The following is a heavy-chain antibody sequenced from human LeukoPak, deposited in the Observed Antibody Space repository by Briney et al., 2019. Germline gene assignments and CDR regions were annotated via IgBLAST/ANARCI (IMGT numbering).Heavy chain of an antibody. Sequence: GGSLRLSCAASGFTFSSYWMHWVRQAPGKGLVWVSRINSDGSSTSYADSAKGRFTISRDNSQNTLYLQMNSLTTEDTAVYYCAKDARGDYFSPYYYGLEVWGQGTTVSVSS. CDR1: GFTFSSYW. J-gene: IGHJ6*02. D-gene: IGHD3-3*01. V-gene: IGHV3-74*01. CDR3: AKDARGDYFSPYYYGLEV. CDR2: INSDGSST.